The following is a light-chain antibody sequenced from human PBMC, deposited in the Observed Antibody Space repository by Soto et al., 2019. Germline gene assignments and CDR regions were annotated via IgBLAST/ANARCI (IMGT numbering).Light chain of an antibody. CDR3: LQRSNWPLT. J-gene: IGKJ4*01. CDR2: GAS. CDR1: QSVSGN. Sequence: EIVMTQSPATLSVSPGETASLSCRASQSVSGNLAWYQQRPGQAPRLLIYGASSRATGIPDRFSGSGSGTDFTLTISSLEPEDFAVYYCLQRSNWPLTFGGGTKVDIK. V-gene: IGKV3-11*01.